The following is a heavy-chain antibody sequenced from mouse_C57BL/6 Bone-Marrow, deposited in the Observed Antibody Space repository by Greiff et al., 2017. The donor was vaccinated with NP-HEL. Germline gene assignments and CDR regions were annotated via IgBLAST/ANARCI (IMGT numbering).Heavy chain of an antibody. CDR3: TGTTVVDFDY. J-gene: IGHJ2*01. D-gene: IGHD1-1*01. V-gene: IGHV6-6*01. CDR1: GFTFSDAW. Sequence: EVQVVESGGGLVQPGGSMKLSCAASGFTFSDAWMDWVRQSPEKGLEWVAEIRNKANNHATYYAESVKGRFTISRDDSKSSVYLQMNSLRAEDTGIYYCTGTTVVDFDYWGQGTTLTVSS. CDR2: IRNKANNHAT.